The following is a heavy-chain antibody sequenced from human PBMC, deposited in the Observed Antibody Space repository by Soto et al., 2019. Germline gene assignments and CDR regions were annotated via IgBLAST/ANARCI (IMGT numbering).Heavy chain of an antibody. V-gene: IGHV3-30*18. CDR2: ITYDGSNK. Sequence: WGSLRLSCAASGVTFSSYVRHWVRHAPGKGLEWVAVITYDGSNKYYADSVKGRFTISRDNSKNTLYLQMNSLRAEDTAVYYCEKDQGSSWYEIDYWGQGTLVTVSS. D-gene: IGHD6-13*01. J-gene: IGHJ4*02. CDR1: GVTFSSYV. CDR3: EKDQGSSWYEIDY.